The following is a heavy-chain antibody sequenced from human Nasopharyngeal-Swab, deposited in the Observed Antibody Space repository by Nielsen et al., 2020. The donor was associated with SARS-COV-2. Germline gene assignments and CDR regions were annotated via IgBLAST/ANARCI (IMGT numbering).Heavy chain of an antibody. J-gene: IGHJ4*02. CDR3: ARDPIAARTPDY. V-gene: IGHV1-69*13. CDR1: GGTFSSYA. CDR2: IIPIFGTA. Sequence: SVKVSCKASGGTFSSYAISWVRQAPGQGLEWMGGIIPIFGTANYAQKFQGRVTITADESTSTAYMELSSLRSEDTAVYYCARDPIAARTPDYWGQGTLVTVSS. D-gene: IGHD6-13*01.